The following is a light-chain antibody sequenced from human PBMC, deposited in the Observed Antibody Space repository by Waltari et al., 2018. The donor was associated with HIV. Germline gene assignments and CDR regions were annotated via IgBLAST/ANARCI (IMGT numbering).Light chain of an antibody. CDR2: TAS. J-gene: IGKJ1*01. CDR1: QGISDY. Sequence: DIQLTQSPSFLSASVGDRVTITCRASQGISDYLAWYQQEPGKAPKLLIFTASTLQSGVPSRFSGSGSGTEFTLTSSSLQPEDFATYYCQQLNSYPRTFGQGTKVEIK. V-gene: IGKV1-9*01. CDR3: QQLNSYPRT.